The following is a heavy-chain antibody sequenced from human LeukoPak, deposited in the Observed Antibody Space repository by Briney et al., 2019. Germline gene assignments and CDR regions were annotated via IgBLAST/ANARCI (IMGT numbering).Heavy chain of an antibody. D-gene: IGHD4-23*01. CDR3: ARAPGSGHYGGIRFRFDP. J-gene: IGHJ5*02. Sequence: SQTLSLTCTVSGGSISSGDYYWRWLRQPPGKGLEWIGYIYYSGRNNCIPSLKSRVTISVDTSKLQFSLKLSSVTAADTAVYYCARAPGSGHYGGIRFRFDPWGQGTLVTVSS. V-gene: IGHV4-61*08. CDR1: GGSISSGDYY. CDR2: IYYSGRN.